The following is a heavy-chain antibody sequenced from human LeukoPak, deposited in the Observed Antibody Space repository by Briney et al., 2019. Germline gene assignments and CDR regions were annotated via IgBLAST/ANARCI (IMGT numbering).Heavy chain of an antibody. CDR3: ARGNRQLAYYGSGSRLPYDS. J-gene: IGHJ4*02. V-gene: IGHV4-34*01. CDR2: VNHFESI. Sequence: SQTLSLTCTVSGGSFTGYYWTWIRQPPGKGLEWIGEVNHFESISYNPSLKGRATISADTSKKQLSLKLSSVSAADTAVYYCARGNRQLAYYGSGSRLPYDSWGQGTLVTVSS. CDR1: GGSFTGYY. D-gene: IGHD3-10*01.